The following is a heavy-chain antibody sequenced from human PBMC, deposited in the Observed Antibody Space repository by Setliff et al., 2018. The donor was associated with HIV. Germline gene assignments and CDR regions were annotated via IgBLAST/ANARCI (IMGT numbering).Heavy chain of an antibody. J-gene: IGHJ4*02. CDR1: GGSFSGYY. V-gene: IGHV4-34*01. D-gene: IGHD1-1*01. Sequence: SETLSLTCAVYGGSFSGYYWTWIRQPPGKGLEWIGEINHSGSTSHNPSLMSRVTISVDTSKDQFPLKLRSVTAADTAVYYCARGASKELDYWGPGTLVTVSS. CDR3: ARGASKELDY. CDR2: INHSGST.